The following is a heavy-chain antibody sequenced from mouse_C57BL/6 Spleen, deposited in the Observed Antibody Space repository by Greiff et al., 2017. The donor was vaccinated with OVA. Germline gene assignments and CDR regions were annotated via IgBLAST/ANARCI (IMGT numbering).Heavy chain of an antibody. CDR1: GFTFSSYG. J-gene: IGHJ2*01. Sequence: DVHLVESGGDLVKPGGSLKLSCAASGFTFSSYGMSWVRQTPDKRLEWVATISSGGSYTYYPDSVTGRFTISRDNAKNTLYLQMSSLKSEDTAMYYCARQGAHFDYWGQGTTLTVSS. V-gene: IGHV5-6*01. CDR2: ISSGGSYT. CDR3: ARQGAHFDY.